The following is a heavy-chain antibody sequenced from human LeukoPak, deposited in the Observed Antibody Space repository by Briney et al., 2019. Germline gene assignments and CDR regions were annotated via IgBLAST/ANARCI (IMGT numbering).Heavy chain of an antibody. Sequence: REESLEISCKGSGYSFTCYWIGWVRQMPGKGLEWMRIIYPGDSDTRYSPSFQGQVTISADKSISTAYLQWSSLKASDTAMYYCARRYSYGSGAFDIWGQGTMATASS. CDR2: IYPGDSDT. CDR1: GYSFTCYW. V-gene: IGHV5-51*01. D-gene: IGHD5-18*01. CDR3: ARRYSYGSGAFDI. J-gene: IGHJ3*02.